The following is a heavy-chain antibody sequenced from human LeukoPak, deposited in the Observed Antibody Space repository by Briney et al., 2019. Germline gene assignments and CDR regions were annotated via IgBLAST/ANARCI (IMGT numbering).Heavy chain of an antibody. CDR2: IYYSGST. Sequence: PSETLSLTCTVSGGSISSSTYYWGWIRQPPGKGLEWIGTIYYSGSTYYNPSLKSRVAISVDTSKNQFSLRLSSVTAADTAVYYCARSGDYCSGGSCYYYTPANYYYYYMDVWGKGTTVTISS. V-gene: IGHV4-39*07. D-gene: IGHD2-15*01. CDR1: GGSISSSTYY. CDR3: ARSGDYCSGGSCYYYTPANYYYYYMDV. J-gene: IGHJ6*03.